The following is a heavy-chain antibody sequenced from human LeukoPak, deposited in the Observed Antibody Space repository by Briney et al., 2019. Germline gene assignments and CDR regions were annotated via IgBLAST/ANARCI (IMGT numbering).Heavy chain of an antibody. D-gene: IGHD3-9*01. V-gene: IGHV3-30*04. Sequence: GGSLRLSCAASGFTFSNYAMHWVRQAPGKGLEWVAVISYDGINKYYADSVKGRFTISRDNSKNTLYLKMNSLRAEDTVVYYCARDPYYDILTGYSLYGMDVWGKGTTVTVSS. CDR2: ISYDGINK. CDR1: GFTFSNYA. J-gene: IGHJ6*04. CDR3: ARDPYYDILTGYSLYGMDV.